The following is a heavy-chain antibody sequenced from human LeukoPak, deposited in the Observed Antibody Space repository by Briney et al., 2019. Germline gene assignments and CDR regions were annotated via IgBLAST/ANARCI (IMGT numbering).Heavy chain of an antibody. CDR1: GFTFSDYH. V-gene: IGHV3-11*04. Sequence: GGSLRLSCAASGFTFSDYHMSWIRQVPGKGLEWVSYIGRSGTTIHYADSVKGRFTISWDNAKKSLYLQMNSLRAEDTAVYYCARSGKIYFDWLLDYWGQGTLVTVSS. CDR2: IGRSGTTI. J-gene: IGHJ4*02. D-gene: IGHD3-9*01. CDR3: ARSGKIYFDWLLDY.